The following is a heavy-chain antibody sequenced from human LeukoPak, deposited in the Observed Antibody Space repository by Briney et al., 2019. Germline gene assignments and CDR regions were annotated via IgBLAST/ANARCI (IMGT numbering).Heavy chain of an antibody. CDR1: GYTFTSYY. D-gene: IGHD2/OR15-2a*01. J-gene: IGHJ4*02. CDR2: INPSGGST. CDR3: ARDSDEEYRPSFDY. V-gene: IGHV1-46*01. Sequence: GASVKVSCKASGYTFTSYYMHWVRQAPGQGLEWMGIINPSGGSTSYAQKFQGRVTMTRDTSISTAYMELSRLRSDDTAVYYCARDSDEEYRPSFDYWGQGTLVTVSS.